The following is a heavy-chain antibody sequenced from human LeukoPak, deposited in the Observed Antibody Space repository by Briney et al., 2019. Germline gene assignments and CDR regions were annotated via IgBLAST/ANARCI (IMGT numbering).Heavy chain of an antibody. CDR3: ARVVAYYYDSSDNWFDP. D-gene: IGHD3-22*01. Sequence: SETLSLTCAVYGGSFSGYYWSWIRQPPGKGLEWIGEINHSGSTNYNPSLKSRVTISVDTSKNQFSLKLSSVTAADTAVYYCARVVAYYYDSSDNWFDPWGQGTLVTVSS. CDR1: GGSFSGYY. J-gene: IGHJ5*02. V-gene: IGHV4-34*01. CDR2: INHSGST.